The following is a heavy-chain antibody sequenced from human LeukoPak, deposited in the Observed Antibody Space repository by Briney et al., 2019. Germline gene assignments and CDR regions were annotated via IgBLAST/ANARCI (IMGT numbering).Heavy chain of an antibody. CDR2: IRGDGRAT. CDR3: AKDPAGVGLFDY. D-gene: IGHD3-10*01. V-gene: IGHV3-74*01. CDR1: GFIFTDYW. J-gene: IGHJ4*02. Sequence: GGSMRLSCAASGFIFTDYWMHWVRQAPGKELVWVARIRGDGRATTYADSVKGRFTISRDNAKNSLYLQMNSLRAEDTALYYCAKDPAGVGLFDYWGQGTLVTVSS.